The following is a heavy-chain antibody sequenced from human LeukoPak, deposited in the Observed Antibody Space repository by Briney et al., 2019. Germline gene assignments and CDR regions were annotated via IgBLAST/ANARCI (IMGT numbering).Heavy chain of an antibody. CDR1: GGSFSGYY. CDR3: ARPDTMKELKGFDR. J-gene: IGHJ5*02. V-gene: IGHV4-34*01. Sequence: SETLSLTCAVYGGSFSGYYWSWLRQPPGKGLEWIGEINHSGSTNYNPSLKSRATISVDTSKNQFSLKLSSGTAADTAVYYCARPDTMKELKGFDRWGQGTLVTVSS. CDR2: INHSGST. D-gene: IGHD3-22*01.